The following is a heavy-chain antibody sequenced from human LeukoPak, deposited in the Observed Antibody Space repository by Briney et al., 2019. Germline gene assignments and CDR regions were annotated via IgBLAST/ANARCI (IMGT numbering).Heavy chain of an antibody. J-gene: IGHJ4*02. V-gene: IGHV3-23*01. D-gene: IGHD6-13*01. CDR1: GLTFSNAW. CDR2: FSRSGPDT. Sequence: GGSLRLSCAASGLTFSNAWMSWVRQAPGKGPEWVSTFSRSGPDTYYADSVKGRFTIFRDNSKNTLYLQMNSLRAEDTAVYYCAKGSLGSWYYFDYWGQGTLVTVSS. CDR3: AKGSLGSWYYFDY.